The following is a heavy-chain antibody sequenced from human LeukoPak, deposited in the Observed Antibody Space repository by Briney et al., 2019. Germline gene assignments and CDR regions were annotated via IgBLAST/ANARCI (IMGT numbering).Heavy chain of an antibody. CDR1: GFTFSSYA. V-gene: IGHV3-30*02. CDR2: IRYDGSNK. J-gene: IGHJ6*03. D-gene: IGHD6-13*01. CDR3: AKKQTYYYYYMDV. Sequence: QPGGSLRLSCAASGFTFSSYAMHWVRQAPGKGLEWVAFIRYDGSNKYYADSVKGRFTISRDNSKNTLYLQMNSLRAEDTAVYYCAKKQTYYYYYMDVWGKGTTVTISS.